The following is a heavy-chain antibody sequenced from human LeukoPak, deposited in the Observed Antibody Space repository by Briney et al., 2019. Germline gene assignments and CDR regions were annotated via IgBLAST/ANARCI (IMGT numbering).Heavy chain of an antibody. CDR1: GYTFTSYG. CDR3: ARDRGKIYYDILTGYYRGGNGMDV. Sequence: GASVKVSCKASGYTFTSYGISWVRQAPGQGLEWMGWISAYNGNTNYAQKLQGRVTMTTDTSTSTAYMELRSLRSDDTAVYYCARDRGKIYYDILTGYYRGGNGMDVWGQGTTVTVSS. V-gene: IGHV1-18*01. J-gene: IGHJ6*02. CDR2: ISAYNGNT. D-gene: IGHD3-9*01.